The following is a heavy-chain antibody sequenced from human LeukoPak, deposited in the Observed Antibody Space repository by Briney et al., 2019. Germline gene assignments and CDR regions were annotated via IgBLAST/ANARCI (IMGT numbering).Heavy chain of an antibody. Sequence: PGGSLRLSCAASGFTFSSYAMSWVRQAPGKGLEWVSAISGSGGSTYYADSVKGRFTISRDKSKNTLYLQMNSLRAEDTAVYYCARRYYDFWSGRLDAFDIWGQGTMVTVSS. V-gene: IGHV3-23*01. J-gene: IGHJ3*02. CDR3: ARRYYDFWSGRLDAFDI. CDR1: GFTFSSYA. CDR2: ISGSGGST. D-gene: IGHD3-3*01.